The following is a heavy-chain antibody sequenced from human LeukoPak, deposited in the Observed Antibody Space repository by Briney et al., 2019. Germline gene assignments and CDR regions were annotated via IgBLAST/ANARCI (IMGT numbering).Heavy chain of an antibody. D-gene: IGHD3-9*01. CDR1: GFTFSTYA. Sequence: PGGSLGLSCAASGFTFSTYAINWVRQAPGKGLEWVSGISGSGDTTYHADSVKGRFTISRDNSKNILYLQMNSLRAEDTALYYCARGRLPRYYFDYWGQGTLVTVSS. CDR2: ISGSGDTT. CDR3: ARGRLPRYYFDY. V-gene: IGHV3-23*01. J-gene: IGHJ4*02.